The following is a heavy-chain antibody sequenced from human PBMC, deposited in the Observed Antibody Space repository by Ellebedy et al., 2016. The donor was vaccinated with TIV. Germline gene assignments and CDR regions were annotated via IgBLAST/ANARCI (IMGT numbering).Heavy chain of an antibody. CDR3: TTDYYDNSGYRMLGGY. Sequence: GESLKISXAASGFTFSRYWMHWVRQAPGKGLEWLSYISGRSNIIYYADSVRGRFTISRDNAKNSLYLQMSSLRDEDTAVYYCTTDYYDNSGYRMLGGYWGQGTLVTVSS. J-gene: IGHJ4*02. D-gene: IGHD3-22*01. CDR2: ISGRSNII. V-gene: IGHV3-48*02. CDR1: GFTFSRYW.